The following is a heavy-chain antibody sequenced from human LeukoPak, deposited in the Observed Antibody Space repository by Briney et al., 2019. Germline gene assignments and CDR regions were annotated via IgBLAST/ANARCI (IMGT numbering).Heavy chain of an antibody. V-gene: IGHV3-43*01. CDR3: ARDYSSGWYQPGAVDY. D-gene: IGHD6-19*01. CDR2: ISWDGGST. CDR1: GFTFDDYT. J-gene: IGHJ4*02. Sequence: TGGSLRLSCAASGFTFDDYTMHWVRQAPGKGLEWVSLISWDGGSTYYADSVKGRFTISRDNSKNTLYLQMNSLRAEDTAVYYCARDYSSGWYQPGAVDYWGQGTLVTVSS.